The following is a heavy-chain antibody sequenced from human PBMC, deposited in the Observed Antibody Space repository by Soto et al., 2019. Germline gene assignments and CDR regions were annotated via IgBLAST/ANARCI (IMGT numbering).Heavy chain of an antibody. CDR1: GDSIIRSF. D-gene: IGHD3-10*01. V-gene: IGHV4-59*01. CDR3: ARGAGDFSGPDSFNI. Sequence: QVQLQESGPRLVKSSETLSLVCSVSGDSIIRSFWGWIRQSPGKGLEYIGYISDSGVTDYEPSLKTRVPISVAPSKTQFSLKLTSVTAADTAMYYCARGAGDFSGPDSFNIWGQGTMVTVSS. CDR2: ISDSGVT. J-gene: IGHJ3*02.